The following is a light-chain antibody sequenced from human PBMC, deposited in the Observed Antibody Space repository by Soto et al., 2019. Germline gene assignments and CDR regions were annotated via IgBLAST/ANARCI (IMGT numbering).Light chain of an antibody. CDR2: EVT. Sequence: QSALTQPASVSGSPGQSITISCTGTSNDVGGYNYVSGYQQHPGKAPKHISYEVTDRPSGVSNRFSGSKSGNTASLTISGLQAADEADYNCISYTSSNTHYVIIGGGTKLTVL. J-gene: IGLJ2*01. V-gene: IGLV2-14*01. CDR1: SNDVGGYNY. CDR3: ISYTSSNTHYVI.